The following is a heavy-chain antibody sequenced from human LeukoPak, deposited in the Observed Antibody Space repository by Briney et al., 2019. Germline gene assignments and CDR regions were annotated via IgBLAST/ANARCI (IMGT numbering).Heavy chain of an antibody. J-gene: IGHJ6*03. V-gene: IGHV4-61*02. CDR2: IYTSGST. Sequence: PSQTLSLTCTVSGGSISSGSYYWSWIRQPAGKGLEWIGRIYTSGSTNYNPSPKSRVTISVDTSKNQFSLKLSSVTAADTAVYYCARDRSGSHYYYYMDVWGKGTTVTISS. CDR1: GGSISSGSYY. D-gene: IGHD1-26*01. CDR3: ARDRSGSHYYYYMDV.